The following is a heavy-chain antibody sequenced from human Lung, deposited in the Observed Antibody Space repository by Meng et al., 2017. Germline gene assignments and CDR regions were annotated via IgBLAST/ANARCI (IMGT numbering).Heavy chain of an antibody. D-gene: IGHD3-10*01. CDR2: ISAYNGNT. CDR1: GYTFTSYG. Sequence: ASVKVSCKASGYTFTSYGISWVRQAPGQGLEWMGWISAYNGNTNYAQKLQGRVTMTIDTSTSTAYMELRSLRSDDTAVYYCARLVRGVIFDYYFDYWGQGTLVTVSS. V-gene: IGHV1-18*01. CDR3: ARLVRGVIFDYYFDY. J-gene: IGHJ4*02.